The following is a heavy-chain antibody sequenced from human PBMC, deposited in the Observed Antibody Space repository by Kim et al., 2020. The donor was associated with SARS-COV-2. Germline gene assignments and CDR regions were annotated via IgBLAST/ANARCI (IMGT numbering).Heavy chain of an antibody. V-gene: IGHV3-30*04. D-gene: IGHD2-2*01. J-gene: IGHJ3*02. CDR3: ARDSISTIIGYAFDI. CDR2: IAYDESEK. Sequence: GGSLRLSCAVSGFTFRNYSLPFFLPSPGKGLEWVALIAYDESEKYYADSVKGRFSISRDNSKNTVSLQINRLRAEDTAVYYCARDSISTIIGYAFDIWGQGTMVTVSS. CDR1: GFTFRNYS.